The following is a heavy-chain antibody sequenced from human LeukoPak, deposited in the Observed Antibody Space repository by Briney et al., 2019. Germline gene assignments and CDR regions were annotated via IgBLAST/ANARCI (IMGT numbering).Heavy chain of an antibody. J-gene: IGHJ6*03. V-gene: IGHV1-2*02. CDR2: INPNSGGT. CDR1: GYTFTGYY. CDR3: ARGSVPAAPYYYYYYMDV. Sequence: ASVKVSCKASGYTFTGYYMHWVRQAPGQGLEWMGWINPNSGGTNYAQKFQGRVTMTRDTSISTAYMELSRLRSDDTAVYYCARGSVPAAPYYYYYYMDVWGKGTTVTISS. D-gene: IGHD2-2*01.